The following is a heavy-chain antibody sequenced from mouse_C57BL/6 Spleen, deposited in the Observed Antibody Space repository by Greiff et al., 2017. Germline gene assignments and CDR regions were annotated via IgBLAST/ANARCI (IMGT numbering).Heavy chain of an antibody. Sequence: QVQLQQSGAELVKPGASVKISCKASGYAFSSYWMNWVQQRPGKGLEWIGQIYPGDVDTNYNGKCKGKATLTADKSSSTAYMQLSSLTSEDSAVYFWSRGVVARYYAMDYWGQGTSVTVSS. D-gene: IGHD1-1*01. J-gene: IGHJ4*01. CDR2: IYPGDVDT. CDR1: GYAFSSYW. V-gene: IGHV1-80*01. CDR3: SRGVVARYYAMDY.